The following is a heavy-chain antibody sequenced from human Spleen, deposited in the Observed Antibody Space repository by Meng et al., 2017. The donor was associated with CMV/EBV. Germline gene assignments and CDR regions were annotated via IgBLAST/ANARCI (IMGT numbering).Heavy chain of an antibody. CDR2: SYNGGSSS. J-gene: IGHJ6*02. V-gene: IGHV3-23*03. CDR1: GFTVRSNF. Sequence: GGSLRLSCAAYGFTVRSNFMAWVRQAPGKGLEWVSISYNGGSSSYYTDSVRGRFTISRDDSMNTLYLQMNRLRGEDTAVYYCAKDNFYGGGYDYYYGMDVWGQGTTVTVSS. D-gene: IGHD2/OR15-2a*01. CDR3: AKDNFYGGGYDYYYGMDV.